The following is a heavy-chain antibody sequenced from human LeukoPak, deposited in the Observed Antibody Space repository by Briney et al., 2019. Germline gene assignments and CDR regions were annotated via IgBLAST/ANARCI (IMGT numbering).Heavy chain of an antibody. CDR1: GFTFSSYA. J-gene: IGHJ4*02. Sequence: PGGSLRLSCAASGFTFSSYAMSWVRQAPGKGLEWVSCISSSSSSKYYADSVKGRFTISRDNAKNSLYLEMNSLRAEDTAVYYCAREYLGADYWGQGTLVTVSS. CDR2: ISSSSSSK. D-gene: IGHD3-3*01. V-gene: IGHV3-21*01. CDR3: AREYLGADY.